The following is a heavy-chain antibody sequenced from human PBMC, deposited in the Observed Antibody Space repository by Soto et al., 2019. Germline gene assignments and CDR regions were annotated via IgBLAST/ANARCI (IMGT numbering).Heavy chain of an antibody. Sequence: SETLSLTCTVSGASVSTGVYYWTWIRQHPGRGLEWIGYIDNSGSTYYNPSLTGRVDISVDTSKNQYSLNLQSLTAADTVFYYWAGAVSDFDVGRYRTAYFDQWGQGLLVTVSS. CDR3: AGAVSDFDVGRYRTAYFDQ. J-gene: IGHJ4*02. D-gene: IGHD2-21*02. CDR1: GASVSTGVYY. V-gene: IGHV4-31*03. CDR2: IDNSGST.